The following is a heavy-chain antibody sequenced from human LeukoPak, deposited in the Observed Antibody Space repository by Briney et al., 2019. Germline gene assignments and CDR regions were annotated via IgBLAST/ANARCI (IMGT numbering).Heavy chain of an antibody. V-gene: IGHV3-21*01. CDR1: GFTFSSYS. J-gene: IGHJ6*02. D-gene: IGHD5-18*01. CDR2: ISSSSSYI. CDR3: AKDSRYSYGSRYYYYYGMDV. Sequence: GGSLRLSCAASGFTFSSYSMNWVRQAPGKGLEWVSSISSSSSYIYYADSVKGRFTISRDNAKNTLYLQMNSLRAEDTAVYYCAKDSRYSYGSRYYYYYGMDVWGQGTTVTVSS.